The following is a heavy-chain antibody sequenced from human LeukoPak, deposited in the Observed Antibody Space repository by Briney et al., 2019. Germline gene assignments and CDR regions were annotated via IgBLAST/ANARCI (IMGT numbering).Heavy chain of an antibody. D-gene: IGHD3-22*01. CDR2: ISSSGSTI. Sequence: GGSLRLSCAASGFTFSDYYMSWIRQAPGKGLEWGSYISSSGSTIYYADSVKGRFTISRDNDKNSLYLQMNSLSDEDTAVHYCARGQYYDSSGYFDWGQGTLVTVSS. J-gene: IGHJ4*02. CDR3: ARGQYYDSSGYFD. V-gene: IGHV3-11*04. CDR1: GFTFSDYY.